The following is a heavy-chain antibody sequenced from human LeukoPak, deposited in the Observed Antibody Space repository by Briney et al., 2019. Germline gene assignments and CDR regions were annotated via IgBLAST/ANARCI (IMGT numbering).Heavy chain of an antibody. CDR2: ISSSSSYI. Sequence: GGSLRLSCAASAFTYSSYSMNWVRQAPGKGLEWVSSISSSSSYIYHADSVKGRFTISRDNAKNSLYLQMNSLRAEDTAVYYCARGREMATAPTPFDYWGQGTLVTVSS. CDR3: ARGREMATAPTPFDY. CDR1: AFTYSSYS. D-gene: IGHD5-24*01. V-gene: IGHV3-21*01. J-gene: IGHJ4*02.